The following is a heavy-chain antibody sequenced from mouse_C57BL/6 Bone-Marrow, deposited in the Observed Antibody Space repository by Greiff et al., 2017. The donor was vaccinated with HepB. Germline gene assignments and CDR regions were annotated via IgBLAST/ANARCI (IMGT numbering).Heavy chain of an antibody. V-gene: IGHV1-80*01. CDR2: IYPGDGDT. D-gene: IGHD1-1*01. CDR3: ARDTTVVPWYFDV. J-gene: IGHJ1*03. CDR1: GYAFSSYW. Sequence: QVQLKQSGAELVKPGASVKISCKASGYAFSSYWMNWVKQRPGKGLEWIGQIYPGDGDTNYNGKFKGKATLTADKSSSTAYMQLSSLTSEDSAVYFCARDTTVVPWYFDVWGTGTTVTVSS.